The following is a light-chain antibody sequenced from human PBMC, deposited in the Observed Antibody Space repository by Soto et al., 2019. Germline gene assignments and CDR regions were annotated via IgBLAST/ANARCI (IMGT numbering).Light chain of an antibody. V-gene: IGLV2-11*01. Sequence: QSALTQPRSVSGSPGQSVTISCTGTSSDVGGYKYVSWYQQHPGKAPKLMIYDVSKRPSGAPDRFSGSKSGNTASLTISGLQAEDEADYYCCSYAGKYYVFGTGTKVTVL. CDR2: DVS. CDR1: SSDVGGYKY. J-gene: IGLJ1*01. CDR3: CSYAGKYYV.